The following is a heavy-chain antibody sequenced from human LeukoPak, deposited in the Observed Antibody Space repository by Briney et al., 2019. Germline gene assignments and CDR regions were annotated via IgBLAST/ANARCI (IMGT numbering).Heavy chain of an antibody. CDR3: ARGRVSSSTWYSTYYYYFYMDV. D-gene: IGHD4-11*01. V-gene: IGHV4-59*01. CDR2: VDHTGST. CDR1: GGSITTYF. J-gene: IGHJ6*03. Sequence: SETLSLTCTVSGGSITTYFWSWIRQPPGKGLEWIGYVDHTGSTKFNPSLNGRVSISRDTSKNLFSLRLRSVTAADTAVYFCARGRVSSSTWYSTYYYYFYMDVWGKGTTVTVSS.